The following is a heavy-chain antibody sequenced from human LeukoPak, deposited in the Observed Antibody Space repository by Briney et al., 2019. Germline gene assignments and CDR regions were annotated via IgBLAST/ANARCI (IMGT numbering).Heavy chain of an antibody. D-gene: IGHD3-3*01. V-gene: IGHV4-39*01. J-gene: IGHJ4*02. CDR1: GGSTSSSNLY. CDR3: ARLGAGPTYYDFWSGYSSFYFDY. Sequence: SETLSLTCTVSGGSTSSSNLYWGWIRQPPGMGLEWIGGIHYSGNTYYNPSLKSRVTISIDTSKNQFSLKLSSVTAADTAVYYCARLGAGPTYYDFWSGYSSFYFDYWGQGTLVTVSS. CDR2: IHYSGNT.